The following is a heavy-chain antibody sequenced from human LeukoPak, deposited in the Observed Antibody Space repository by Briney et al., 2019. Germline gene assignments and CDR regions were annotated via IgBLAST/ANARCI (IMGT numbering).Heavy chain of an antibody. V-gene: IGHV4-59*01. Sequence: PSETLSLTCTVSGGSISTYYGNWIRQAPGKGLEWIGYIYYSGSTNCNPSLKSRVTMSVDTSRNQFSLKLSSVTAADTAVYYCARDVGKGYYFDYWGQGTLVTVSS. D-gene: IGHD2-15*01. CDR2: IYYSGST. CDR3: ARDVGKGYYFDY. CDR1: GGSISTYY. J-gene: IGHJ4*02.